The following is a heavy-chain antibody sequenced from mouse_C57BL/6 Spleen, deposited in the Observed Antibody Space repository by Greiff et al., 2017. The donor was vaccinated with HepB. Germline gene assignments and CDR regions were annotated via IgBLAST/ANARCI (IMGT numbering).Heavy chain of an antibody. J-gene: IGHJ2*01. CDR2: ISSGSSTI. CDR3: ARSGTDY. Sequence: EVKVEESGGGLVKPGGSLKLSCAASGFTFSDYGMHWVRQAPEKGLEWVAYISSGSSTIYYADTVKGRFTISRDNAKNTLFLQMTSLRSEDTAMYYCARSGTDYWGQGTTLTVSS. D-gene: IGHD4-1*01. CDR1: GFTFSDYG. V-gene: IGHV5-17*01.